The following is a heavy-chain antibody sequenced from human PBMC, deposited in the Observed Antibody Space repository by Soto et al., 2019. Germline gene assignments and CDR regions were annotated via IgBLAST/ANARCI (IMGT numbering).Heavy chain of an antibody. Sequence: ASVKVSCKASGGTFSSYAISWVRQAPGQGLEWMGGIIPIFGTANYAQKFQGRVTITADKSTSTAYMELSSLRSEDTAVYYCAREGGTTEGYQYRYGHQYLDYWGQGTLVTVSS. CDR1: GGTFSSYA. V-gene: IGHV1-69*06. CDR3: AREGGTTEGYQYRYGHQYLDY. CDR2: IIPIFGTA. D-gene: IGHD5-18*01. J-gene: IGHJ4*02.